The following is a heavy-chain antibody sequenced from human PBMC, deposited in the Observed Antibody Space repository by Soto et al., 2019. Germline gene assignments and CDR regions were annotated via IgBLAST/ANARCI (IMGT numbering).Heavy chain of an antibody. CDR1: GYIFTNYP. CDR2: INAANGDT. J-gene: IGHJ4*02. D-gene: IGHD3-10*01. Sequence: QVQLVQSGAELKNPGASVKVSCKASGYIFTNYPIHWVRKAPGQRLEWMGWINAANGDTGYSQNFQGRVTFTRDTSASTVYMEMSSLTSDDTAIYYCARKDYYGSGCYYFDYWGQGTLVTVSS. V-gene: IGHV1-3*01. CDR3: ARKDYYGSGCYYFDY.